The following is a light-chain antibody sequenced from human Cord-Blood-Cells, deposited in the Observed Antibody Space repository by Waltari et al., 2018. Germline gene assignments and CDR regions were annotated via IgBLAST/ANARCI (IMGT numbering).Light chain of an antibody. Sequence: QSALTQPASVSASPGQSITISCTGTRSDVGRYNYVSWYQQHPGKAPKLMIYDVSNRPAGVSNRFSGSKSGNTASLTISGLQAEDEADYYCSSYTSSSTWVFGGGTKLTVL. J-gene: IGLJ3*02. CDR2: DVS. CDR1: RSDVGRYNY. V-gene: IGLV2-14*03. CDR3: SSYTSSSTWV.